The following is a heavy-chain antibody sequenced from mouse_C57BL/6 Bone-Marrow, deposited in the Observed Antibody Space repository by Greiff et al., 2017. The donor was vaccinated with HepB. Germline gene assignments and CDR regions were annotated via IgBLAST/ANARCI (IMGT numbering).Heavy chain of an antibody. CDR2: ISSGSSTI. CDR1: GFTFSDYG. Sequence: EVQLQESGGGLVKPGGSLKLSCAASGFTFSDYGMHWVRQAPEKGLEWVAYISSGSSTIYYADTVKGRFTISRDNAKNTLFLQMTSLRSEDTAMYYCARPIYYGNWAYAMDYWGQGTSVTVSS. CDR3: ARPIYYGNWAYAMDY. D-gene: IGHD2-1*01. V-gene: IGHV5-17*01. J-gene: IGHJ4*01.